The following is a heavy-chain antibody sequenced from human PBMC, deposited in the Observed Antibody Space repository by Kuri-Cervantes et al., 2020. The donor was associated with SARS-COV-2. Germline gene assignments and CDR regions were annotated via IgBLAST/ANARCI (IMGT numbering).Heavy chain of an antibody. CDR1: GFTFSSYA. D-gene: IGHD3-22*01. CDR2: ISGSGGST. J-gene: IGHJ3*02. Sequence: ETLSLTCAASGFTFSSYAMSWVRQAPGKGLEWVSAISGSGGSTYYADSVKGRFTISRDNSKNTLYLQMNSLRAEDTAVYYCAKDISSAYYFDAFDIWGQGTMVTV. V-gene: IGHV3-23*01. CDR3: AKDISSAYYFDAFDI.